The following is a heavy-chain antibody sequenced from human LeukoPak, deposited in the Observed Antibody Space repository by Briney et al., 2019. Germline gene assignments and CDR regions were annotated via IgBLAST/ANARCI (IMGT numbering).Heavy chain of an antibody. Sequence: GGSLRLSCAASGFTFSEYYINWIRQAPGKGLEWVSHISSSGRLMQYADSVRGRYTITRDNAQNFMSLQMNNLKPEDTAVYYCARDTNNGLDVWGRGTTVTVS. CDR3: ARDTNNGLDV. CDR1: GFTFSEYY. V-gene: IGHV3-11*01. D-gene: IGHD1-14*01. J-gene: IGHJ6*02. CDR2: ISSSGRLM.